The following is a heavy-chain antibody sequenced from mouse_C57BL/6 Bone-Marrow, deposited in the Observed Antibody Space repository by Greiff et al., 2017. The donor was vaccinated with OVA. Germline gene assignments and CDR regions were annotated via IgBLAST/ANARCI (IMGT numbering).Heavy chain of an antibody. J-gene: IGHJ2*01. V-gene: IGHV1-52*01. Sequence: QVQLKQPGAELVRPGSSVKLSCKASGYTFTSYWMHWVKQRPIQGLEWIGNIDPSDSETHYNQKFKDKATLTVDKSSSTAYMQLSSLTSEDSAVYDCASGWDGYFDYWGQGTTLTVSS. D-gene: IGHD4-1*01. CDR2: IDPSDSET. CDR3: ASGWDGYFDY. CDR1: GYTFTSYW.